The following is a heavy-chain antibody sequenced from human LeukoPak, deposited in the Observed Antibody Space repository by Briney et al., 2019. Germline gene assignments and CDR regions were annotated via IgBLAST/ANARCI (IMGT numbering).Heavy chain of an antibody. D-gene: IGHD3-10*01. Sequence: SETLSLTCTVSGGSISSYYWGWIRQPPGKGLEWFGNIYHSGSTNYNPSLKSRVTISVDTSKNQFSLKLSSVTAADTAVYYCARCGRAYGSGSYGLGPPPRRWYNWFDPWDQGTLVTVSS. CDR3: ARCGRAYGSGSYGLGPPPRRWYNWFDP. CDR2: IYHSGST. CDR1: GGSISSYY. V-gene: IGHV4-59*12. J-gene: IGHJ5*02.